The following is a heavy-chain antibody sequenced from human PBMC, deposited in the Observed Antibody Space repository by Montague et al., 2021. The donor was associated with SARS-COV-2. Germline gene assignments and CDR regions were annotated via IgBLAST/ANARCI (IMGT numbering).Heavy chain of an antibody. Sequence: FLRLSCAASGFTFSSYAMHWVRQAPGKGLEYVSGIINNGGTTYYANSVKGRFTISKDNSENTLYLQMGSLRGEDMAVYYCARAPMVRGVSPPQIALDIWGRRTMVTVSS. V-gene: IGHV3-64*01. J-gene: IGHJ3*02. D-gene: IGHD3-10*01. CDR2: IINNGGTT. CDR3: ARAPMVRGVSPPQIALDI. CDR1: GFTFSSYA.